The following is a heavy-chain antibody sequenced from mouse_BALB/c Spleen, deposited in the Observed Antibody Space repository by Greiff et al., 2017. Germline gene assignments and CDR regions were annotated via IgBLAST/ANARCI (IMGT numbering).Heavy chain of an antibody. D-gene: IGHD1-2*01. CDR2: ISYSGST. V-gene: IGHV3-8*02. CDR3: ARAHALLRAYYFDY. J-gene: IGHJ2*01. Sequence: EVKLQESGPSLVKPSQTLSLTCSVTGDSITSGYWNWIRKFPGNKLEYMGYISYSGSTYYNPSLKSRISITRDTSKNQYYLQLNSVTTEDTATYYCARAHALLRAYYFDYWGQGTTLTVSS. CDR1: GDSITSGY.